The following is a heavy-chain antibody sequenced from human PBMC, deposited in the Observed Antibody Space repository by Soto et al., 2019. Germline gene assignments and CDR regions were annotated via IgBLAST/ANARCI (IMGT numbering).Heavy chain of an antibody. CDR1: RCGFSSQS. Sequence: ASVHIPCEASRCGFSSQSMHWMRQAHGQRLEWMGWINAGNGNTKYSQKFQGRVTITRDTSASTAYMKLSSVISEDTAVYYCATDSKLAGVGYAGQGTLVTGSS. CDR2: INAGNGNT. J-gene: IGHJ4*02. D-gene: IGHD6-6*01. CDR3: ATDSKLAGVGY. V-gene: IGHV1-3*01.